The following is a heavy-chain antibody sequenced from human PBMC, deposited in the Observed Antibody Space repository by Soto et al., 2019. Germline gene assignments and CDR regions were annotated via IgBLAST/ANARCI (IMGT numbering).Heavy chain of an antibody. CDR2: ISGSGGAV. D-gene: IGHD1-26*01. J-gene: IGHJ3*01. Sequence: GGYLRLSCATSGFTFRAYAMSWVRQVPGKGLEWVSTISGSGGAVYQPDSVKGRFTISRDNSDNTLYLQMNSLRAEDTAIYYCANVHSGTYTPDAFVALGHGPLVTVSS. V-gene: IGHV3-23*01. CDR1: GFTFRAYA. CDR3: ANVHSGTYTPDAFVA.